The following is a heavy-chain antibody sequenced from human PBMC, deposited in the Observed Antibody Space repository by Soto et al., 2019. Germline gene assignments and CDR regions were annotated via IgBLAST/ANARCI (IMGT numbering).Heavy chain of an antibody. J-gene: IGHJ4*02. Sequence: ASVKVSCKASGYTFTSYYIHWVRQAPGQGLEWMGVINPSTGSTNYAQKFQGRVTMTRDTSTSTVYMELGSLRSDDTAVYYCARSPYSSGSYYPIDYWGQGTLVTVSS. V-gene: IGHV1-46*01. CDR2: INPSTGST. D-gene: IGHD3-22*01. CDR3: ARSPYSSGSYYPIDY. CDR1: GYTFTSYY.